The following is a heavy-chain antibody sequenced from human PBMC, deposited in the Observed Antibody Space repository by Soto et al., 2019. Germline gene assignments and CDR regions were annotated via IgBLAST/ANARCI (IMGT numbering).Heavy chain of an antibody. Sequence: KPSETLSLTCTVSGGSISSSSYYWGWIRQPPGKGLEWIGSIYYSGSTYYNPSLKSRVTISVDTSKNQFSLKLSSVTAADTAVYYCAYDYVWGGYRRGPDYYYGMDVWGQGTTVTVSS. CDR3: AYDYVWGGYRRGPDYYYGMDV. CDR1: GGSISSSSYY. CDR2: IYYSGST. V-gene: IGHV4-39*01. D-gene: IGHD3-16*02. J-gene: IGHJ6*02.